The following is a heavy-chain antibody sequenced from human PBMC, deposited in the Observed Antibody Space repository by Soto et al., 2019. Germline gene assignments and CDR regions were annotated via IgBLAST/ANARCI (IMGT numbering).Heavy chain of an antibody. V-gene: IGHV4-4*02. D-gene: IGHD3-10*01. CDR1: GVSLTSGDW. Sequence: SETLSLTCAVSGVSLTSGDWWTWVRQSPQRGLEYIGEIFHDGTANYYPSFERRVAMSVDTSRNQFSLKLTSVTAADTAVYFCARLVYDTRLNYMYFDFWGPGTLVTVSS. J-gene: IGHJ4*02. CDR3: ARLVYDTRLNYMYFDF. CDR2: IFHDGTA.